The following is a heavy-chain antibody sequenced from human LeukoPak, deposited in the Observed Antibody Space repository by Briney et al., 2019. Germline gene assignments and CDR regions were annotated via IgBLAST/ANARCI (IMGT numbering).Heavy chain of an antibody. CDR1: GGSISSYF. CDR2: IYYSGST. Sequence: SETLSLTCTVSGGSISSYFWNWIRQPPGKGLEWIGFIYYSGSTNYNPSLESRVTISVDTSKNQFSLRLSSVTAADTAVYFCARGQADIVATINYWGQGTLVTVSS. D-gene: IGHD5-12*01. V-gene: IGHV4-59*01. CDR3: ARGQADIVATINY. J-gene: IGHJ4*02.